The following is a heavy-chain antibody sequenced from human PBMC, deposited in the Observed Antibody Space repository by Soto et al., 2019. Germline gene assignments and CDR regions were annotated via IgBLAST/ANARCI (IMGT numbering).Heavy chain of an antibody. J-gene: IGHJ5*02. V-gene: IGHV3-48*03. Sequence: GGSLRLSCAASGFTFSSYEMNWVRQAPGKGLEWVSYISSSGSTIYYADSVKGRFTISRDNAKNSLYLQMSSPRAEDTAVYYCARDREAAAGTWFDPWGQGTLVTAPQ. D-gene: IGHD6-13*01. CDR1: GFTFSSYE. CDR3: ARDREAAAGTWFDP. CDR2: ISSSGSTI.